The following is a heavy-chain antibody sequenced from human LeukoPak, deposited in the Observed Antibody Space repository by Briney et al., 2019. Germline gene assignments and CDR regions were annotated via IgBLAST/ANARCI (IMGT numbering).Heavy chain of an antibody. Sequence: GGSLRLSCAASGFTFSSYAMSWVRQAPGKGLEWVSAISGSGGSTYYADSVKGRFTISRDNSKNTLYLQMNSLRAEDTAVYYCARDLGQYYDTGDNWFDPWGQGTLVTVSS. CDR3: ARDLGQYYDTGDNWFDP. J-gene: IGHJ5*02. V-gene: IGHV3-23*01. CDR2: ISGSGGST. D-gene: IGHD3-22*01. CDR1: GFTFSSYA.